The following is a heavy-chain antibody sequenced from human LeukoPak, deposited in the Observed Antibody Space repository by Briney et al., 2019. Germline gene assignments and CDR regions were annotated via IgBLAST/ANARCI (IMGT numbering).Heavy chain of an antibody. CDR1: GFTFSNYW. CDR2: IKQDGSEK. CDR3: ARGPYYYDSSGYISDY. D-gene: IGHD3-22*01. V-gene: IGHV3-7*03. Sequence: GGSLRLSCAASGFTFSNYWMSWARQAPGKGLEWVANIKQDGSEKYYVDSVKGRFTISRDNAKNSLYLQMNSLRAEDTAVYYCARGPYYYDSSGYISDYWGQGTLVTVSS. J-gene: IGHJ4*02.